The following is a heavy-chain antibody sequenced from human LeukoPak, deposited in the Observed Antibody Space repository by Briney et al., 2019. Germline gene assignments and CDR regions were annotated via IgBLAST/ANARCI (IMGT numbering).Heavy chain of an antibody. CDR3: ARLTMVRGVPPAYYFDY. D-gene: IGHD3-10*01. CDR1: GFTFSSYA. J-gene: IGHJ4*02. CDR2: ISSNGGST. Sequence: PGGSLRLSCAASGFTFSSYAMHWVRQAPGKGLEYVSAISSNGGSTYYANSVKGRFTISRDNSKNTLYLQMGSLRAEDMAVYYCARLTMVRGVPPAYYFDYWGQGTLVTVSS. V-gene: IGHV3-64*01.